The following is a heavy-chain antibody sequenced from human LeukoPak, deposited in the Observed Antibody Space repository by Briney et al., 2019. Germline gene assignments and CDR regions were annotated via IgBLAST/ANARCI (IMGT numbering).Heavy chain of an antibody. J-gene: IGHJ4*02. CDR1: GFTFSGSA. D-gene: IGHD4-11*01. Sequence: PGGSLRLSCAASGFTFSGSAIHWVRQASGKGLEWVGRIRTKADSYATAYATSLEGRFTISRDDSKNTAYLQMSSLKTEDTAVYYCISPVTTTMATFDYWGQGTLVTVSS. CDR2: IRTKADSYAT. CDR3: ISPVTTTMATFDY. V-gene: IGHV3-73*01.